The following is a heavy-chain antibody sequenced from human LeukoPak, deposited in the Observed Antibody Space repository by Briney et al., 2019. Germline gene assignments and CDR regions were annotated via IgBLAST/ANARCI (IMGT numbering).Heavy chain of an antibody. V-gene: IGHV6-1*01. CDR1: GDSVSSNSAV. Sequence: QTLSLTCAISGDSVSSNSAVWNWIRQSPSRGLEWLGRTYYRSKWYNDYAVSVKSRIIINPDTSKNQFSLQLNSVTPEDTAVYYCAGSGSYFRFWGQGTLVTVSS. D-gene: IGHD3-10*01. J-gene: IGHJ4*02. CDR3: AGSGSYFRF. CDR2: TYYRSKWYN.